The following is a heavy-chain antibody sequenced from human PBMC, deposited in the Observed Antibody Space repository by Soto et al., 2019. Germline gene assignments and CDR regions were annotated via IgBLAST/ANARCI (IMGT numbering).Heavy chain of an antibody. CDR1: GGSVSSSY. V-gene: IGHV4-59*02. J-gene: IGHJ5*02. Sequence: SETLSLTCTVSGGSVSSSYWSWIRQPPGKGLEWIGDIYYNRNSNYNPSLKSRVTISVDTSKNQFSLKLSSVTAADTAVYYCAKDSQWYDPWGRGTLVTVSS. CDR3: AKDSQWYDP. CDR2: IYYNRNS.